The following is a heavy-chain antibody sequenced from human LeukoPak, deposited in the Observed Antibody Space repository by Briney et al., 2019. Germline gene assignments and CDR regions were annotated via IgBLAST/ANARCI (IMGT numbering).Heavy chain of an antibody. CDR3: AKTYDYRFLGLEMDYPYFDY. Sequence: GFLRLLCASFWINLRRLGLRLVRQASRKGAELVFAICCSCGSTYYADPVKGRFTISRDNSKNTLYLQMNSLRAEDTAVYYCAKTYDYRFLGLEMDYPYFDYWGQGTLVTVSS. D-gene: IGHD4-11*01. V-gene: IGHV3-23*01. CDR1: INLRRLG. J-gene: IGHJ4*02. CDR2: ICCSCGST.